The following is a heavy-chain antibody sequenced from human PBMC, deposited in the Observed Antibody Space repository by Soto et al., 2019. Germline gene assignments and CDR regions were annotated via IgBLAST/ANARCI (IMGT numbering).Heavy chain of an antibody. CDR2: IGPESGAT. V-gene: IGHV1-2*02. Sequence: ASVKVSCKASGYTFTGHYIHWVRQAPEQGPEWMGEIGPESGATRYAQRFQGRVTMTRDTSISTAYMELSRLRSDDTAVYYCASYSSSSVYYYYGMDVWGQGTAVTVSS. CDR1: GYTFTGHY. J-gene: IGHJ6*02. CDR3: ASYSSSSVYYYYGMDV. D-gene: IGHD6-6*01.